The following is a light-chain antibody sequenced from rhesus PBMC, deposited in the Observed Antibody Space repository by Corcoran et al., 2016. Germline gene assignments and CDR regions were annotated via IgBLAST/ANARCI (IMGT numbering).Light chain of an antibody. CDR3: QQHNSDPPT. Sequence: EIVMTQSPATLSVSPGERATLSCRASQSDSSSLAWYQQKPGQAPRLLIYGASSRATGIPDRVSGSGSGADFTLTISSLQPEDFAIYYCQQHNSDPPTFSGGTKVEIK. V-gene: IGKV3-42*03. CDR2: GAS. CDR1: QSDSSS. J-gene: IGKJ4*01.